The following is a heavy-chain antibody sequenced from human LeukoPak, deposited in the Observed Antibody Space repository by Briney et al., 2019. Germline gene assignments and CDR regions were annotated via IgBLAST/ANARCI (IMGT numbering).Heavy chain of an antibody. D-gene: IGHD3-10*01. V-gene: IGHV3-23*01. J-gene: IGHJ4*02. Sequence: GGSLRLSCAASGFMFNNDVKSWVRHAPGKGLECVSGVSGGGGRTYYADSVEGRFTISRDNSKNTLYLQMNRLRAEDTAVYYCARDWYYYGPGSDIDYGGQGTLVTVSS. CDR1: GFMFNNDV. CDR3: ARDWYYYGPGSDIDY. CDR2: VSGGGGRT.